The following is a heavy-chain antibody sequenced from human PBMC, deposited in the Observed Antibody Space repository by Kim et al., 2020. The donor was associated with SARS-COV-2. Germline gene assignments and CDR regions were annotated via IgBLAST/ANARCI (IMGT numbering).Heavy chain of an antibody. CDR1: GGSFSGYY. CDR3: ARQDGSGRQFNY. Sequence: SETLSLTCAVYGGSFSGYYWSWIRQPPGKGLEWIGEINHSGSTNYNPSLKSRVTISVDTSKNQFSLKLSSVTAADTAVYYCARQDGSGRQFNYWGQGTLVTVSS. CDR2: INHSGST. D-gene: IGHD3-10*01. V-gene: IGHV4-34*01. J-gene: IGHJ4*02.